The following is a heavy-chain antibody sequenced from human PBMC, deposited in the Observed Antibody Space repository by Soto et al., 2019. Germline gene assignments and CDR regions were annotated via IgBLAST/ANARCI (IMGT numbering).Heavy chain of an antibody. CDR1: GYTFTSYY. D-gene: IGHD3-10*01. CDR3: ARDYYGSGGYYYYYGMDV. Sequence: ASVKVSCKASGYTFTSYYMHWVRQAPGQGLEWMGIINPSGGSTSYAQKFQGRVTMTRDTSTSTVYMELSSLRSEDTAVYYCARDYYGSGGYYYYYGMDVWGQGTTVTVS. V-gene: IGHV1-46*01. J-gene: IGHJ6*02. CDR2: INPSGGST.